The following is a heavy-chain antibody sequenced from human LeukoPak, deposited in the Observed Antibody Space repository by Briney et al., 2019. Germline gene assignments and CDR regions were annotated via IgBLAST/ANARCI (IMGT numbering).Heavy chain of an antibody. CDR3: ARVLSGLRLLDNWFDP. J-gene: IGHJ5*02. V-gene: IGHV4-4*07. Sequence: PSETLSLTCTVSGGSISSYYRSWIRQPAGKGLEWIGRIYTSGSTNYNPSLKSRVTMSVDTSKNQFSLKLSSVTAADTAVYYCARVLSGLRLLDNWFDPWGQGTLVTVSS. CDR1: GGSISSYY. CDR2: IYTSGST. D-gene: IGHD3-16*01.